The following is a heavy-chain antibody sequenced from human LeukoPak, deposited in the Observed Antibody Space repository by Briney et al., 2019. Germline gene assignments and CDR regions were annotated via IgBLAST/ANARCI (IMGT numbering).Heavy chain of an antibody. CDR3: ARADDY. J-gene: IGHJ4*02. Sequence: GGSLRLSCAASGFTFSNFAMIWVRQAPGKGLEWVSVIGSDSGGIQYADSVKGRFTISRDNSKNTVYLQMNSLRAEDTAVYYCARADDYWGQETLVTVSS. CDR1: GFTFSNFA. CDR2: IGSDSGGI. V-gene: IGHV3-23*01.